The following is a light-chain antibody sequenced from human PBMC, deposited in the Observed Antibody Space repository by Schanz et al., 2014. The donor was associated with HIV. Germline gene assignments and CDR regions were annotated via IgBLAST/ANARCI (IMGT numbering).Light chain of an antibody. V-gene: IGKV1-5*03. CDR2: KAS. CDR1: RSINTW. CDR3: QQYNTSPYT. Sequence: DIQMTQSPSTLSASVGDRVTITCRASRSINTWLAWYQQKPGKAPKILIYKASTLKSGVPSRFSGSGSGTEFSLTISSLQPDDFATYYCQQYNTSPYTFGQGTKLEVK. J-gene: IGKJ2*01.